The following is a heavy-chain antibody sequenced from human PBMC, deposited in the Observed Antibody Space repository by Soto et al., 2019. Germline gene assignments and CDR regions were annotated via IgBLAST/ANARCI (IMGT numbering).Heavy chain of an antibody. Sequence: PGGSLRLSCAASGFTFSSYAMHWVRQAPGKGLEWVAVISYDGSNKYYADSVKGRFTISRDNSKNTLYLQMNSLRAEDTAVYYCARDPVAYDFWSGYYPYWGQGTLVTVSS. V-gene: IGHV3-30-3*01. CDR2: ISYDGSNK. D-gene: IGHD3-3*01. J-gene: IGHJ4*02. CDR3: ARDPVAYDFWSGYYPY. CDR1: GFTFSSYA.